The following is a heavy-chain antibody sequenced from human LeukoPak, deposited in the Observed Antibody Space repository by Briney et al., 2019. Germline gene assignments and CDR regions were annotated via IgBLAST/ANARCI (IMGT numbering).Heavy chain of an antibody. V-gene: IGHV3-30*18. CDR3: AKDPTQSDRDSSSWYPFDY. CDR2: ISYDGSNK. J-gene: IGHJ4*02. CDR1: GFTFSSYG. D-gene: IGHD6-13*01. Sequence: GGSLRLSCAASGFTFSSYGMHWVRQAPGKGLEWVAVISYDGSNKYYADSVKGRFTISRDDSKNTLYLQMNSLRAEDTAVYYCAKDPTQSDRDSSSWYPFDYWGQGTLVTVSS.